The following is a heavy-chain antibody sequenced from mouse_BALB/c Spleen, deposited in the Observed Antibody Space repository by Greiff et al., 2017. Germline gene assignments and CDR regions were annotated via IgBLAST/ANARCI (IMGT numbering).Heavy chain of an antibody. D-gene: IGHD3-1*01. CDR2: IYPGDGDT. J-gene: IGHJ2*01. CDR3: ARWGYGYFDY. Sequence: QVQLKESGPELVKPGASVKISCKASGYAFSSSWMNWVKQRPGQGLEWIGRIYPGDGDTNYNGKFKGKATLTADKSSSTAYMQLSSLTSVDSAVYFCARWGYGYFDYWGQGTTLTVSS. V-gene: IGHV1-82*01. CDR1: GYAFSSSW.